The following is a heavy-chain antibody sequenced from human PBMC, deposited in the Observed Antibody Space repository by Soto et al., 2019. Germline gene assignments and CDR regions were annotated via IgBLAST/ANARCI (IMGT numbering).Heavy chain of an antibody. Sequence: GASVKVSCKASGYTFTGYYMHWVRQAPGQGLEWMGWINPNSGGTNCAQKFQGWVTMTRDTSISTAYMELSRLRSDDTAVYYCAREGRLELRYYGMDVWGQGTTVTVSS. V-gene: IGHV1-2*04. CDR1: GYTFTGYY. D-gene: IGHD1-7*01. CDR2: INPNSGGT. CDR3: AREGRLELRYYGMDV. J-gene: IGHJ6*02.